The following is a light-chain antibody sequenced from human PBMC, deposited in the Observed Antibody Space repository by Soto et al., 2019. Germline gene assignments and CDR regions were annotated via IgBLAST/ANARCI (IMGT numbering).Light chain of an antibody. J-gene: IGKJ3*01. CDR2: WAS. V-gene: IGKV4-1*01. Sequence: DTVMTQSPDSLAVSLGERATINCRSSRSILSTSNNKNYLSWYQQKPGQPPKLLVYWASTRESGVPDRFSGSGSGTDFTLTISSLQAEDVAVYYCQQYFNTPFTFGPATKVEIK. CDR3: QQYFNTPFT. CDR1: RSILSTSNNKNY.